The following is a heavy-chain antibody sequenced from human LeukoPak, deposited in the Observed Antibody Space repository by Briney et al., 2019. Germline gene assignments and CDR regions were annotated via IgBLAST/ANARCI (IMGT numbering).Heavy chain of an antibody. J-gene: IGHJ4*02. D-gene: IGHD2-2*01. CDR2: IYYSGST. V-gene: IGHV4-59*01. CDR1: GFTFSSYA. CDR3: ATLYCSRTSCYVDY. Sequence: GSLRLSCVASGFTFSSYAMSWIRQHPGKGLEWIGYIYYSGSTYYNPSLKSRVTISVDTSKNQFSLRLNSVTAADTAVYYCATLYCSRTSCYVDYWGQGSLVTVSS.